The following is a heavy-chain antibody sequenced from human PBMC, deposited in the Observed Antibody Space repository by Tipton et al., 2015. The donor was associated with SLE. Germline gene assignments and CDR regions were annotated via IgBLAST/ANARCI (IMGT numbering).Heavy chain of an antibody. CDR2: IKQDGSEE. CDR3: AREQVYLLSYFYYYAMDV. D-gene: IGHD3-10*01. CDR1: GISFSSYW. J-gene: IGHJ6*02. V-gene: IGHV3-7*01. Sequence: GSLRLSCTASGISFSSYWLTWVRQAPGKGLEWVANIKQDGSEEYYVDSVKGRFTISRDNAKNSLYLQMNSLRAEDTAVYYCAREQVYLLSYFYYYAMDVWGQGTTVTVSS.